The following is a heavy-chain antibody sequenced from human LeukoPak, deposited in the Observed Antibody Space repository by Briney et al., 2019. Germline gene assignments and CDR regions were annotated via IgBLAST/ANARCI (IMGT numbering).Heavy chain of an antibody. Sequence: SETLSLTCAVYGGPFSGYYWSWIRQPPGKGLEWIGEINHSGSTNYNPSLKSRVTISVDTSKNQFSLKLSSVTAADTAVYYCADGTGYYFDYWGQGTLVTVSS. CDR2: INHSGST. D-gene: IGHD1-1*01. J-gene: IGHJ4*02. CDR3: ADGTGYYFDY. V-gene: IGHV4-34*01. CDR1: GGPFSGYY.